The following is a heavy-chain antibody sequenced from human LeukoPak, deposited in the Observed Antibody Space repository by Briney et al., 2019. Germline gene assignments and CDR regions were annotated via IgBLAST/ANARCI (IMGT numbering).Heavy chain of an antibody. CDR2: INAANGHT. CDR1: GYTFTNYA. D-gene: IGHD3-10*01. V-gene: IGHV1-3*03. Sequence: ASVKVSCKASGYTFTNYAIHWVRQAPGQRFEWMGWINAANGHTKYSQEFQDRITITRDTSATTAYMELNNLRSEDMARYYCARGRGPPNTNRDFYFYYYMDVWGTGTTVAVSS. CDR3: ARGRGPPNTNRDFYFYYYMDV. J-gene: IGHJ6*03.